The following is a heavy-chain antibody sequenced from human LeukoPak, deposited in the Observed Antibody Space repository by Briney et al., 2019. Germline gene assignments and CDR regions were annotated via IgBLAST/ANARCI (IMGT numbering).Heavy chain of an antibody. J-gene: IGHJ6*02. V-gene: IGHV1-69*13. CDR1: GGTFSRSA. D-gene: IGHD3-3*01. CDR3: ARDLTIFGVVTQNYYYYGMDV. Sequence: SVKVSCKASGGTFSRSAISWVRQAPGPRLEWMGGFIPIFGTENSAQKFQGRVTITADESTSTAYMELSSLRSEDTAVYYCARDLTIFGVVTQNYYYYGMDVCGQGTTVTVSS. CDR2: FIPIFGTE.